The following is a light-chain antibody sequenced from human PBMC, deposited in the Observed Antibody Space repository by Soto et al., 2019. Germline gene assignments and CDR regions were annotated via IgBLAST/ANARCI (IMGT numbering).Light chain of an antibody. CDR3: QQYHIYSGT. CDR1: QSISSW. Sequence: DIQMTQSPSTLSASVGDRVTITCRASQSISSWLAWYQQRPGKAPKLLIHKASNLESGVPSRFSGSGSGTEFTLTINSLQPDDFATYYCQQYHIYSGTFGQGTKVDI. V-gene: IGKV1-5*03. CDR2: KAS. J-gene: IGKJ1*01.